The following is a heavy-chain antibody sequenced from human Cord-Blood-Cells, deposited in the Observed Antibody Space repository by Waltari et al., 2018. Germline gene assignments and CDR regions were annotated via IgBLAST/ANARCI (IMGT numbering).Heavy chain of an antibody. D-gene: IGHD6-6*01. Sequence: QVQLVQSGAEVKKPGASVKVSCKASGYTFTGYYMHWVRQAPGQGLGWMGWINPNSGGTNYAQNVQGWVTRTRYTSISTAYMGRSRLRSDDTAVYYCAREYSSSSAGFDYWGQGTLVTVSS. J-gene: IGHJ4*02. CDR3: AREYSSSSAGFDY. CDR1: GYTFTGYY. V-gene: IGHV1-2*04. CDR2: INPNSGGT.